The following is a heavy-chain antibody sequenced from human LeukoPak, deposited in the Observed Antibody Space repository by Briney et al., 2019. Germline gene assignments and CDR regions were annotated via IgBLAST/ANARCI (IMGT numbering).Heavy chain of an antibody. CDR2: IRSNLYGGTP. Sequence: PGGSLRLSCTASGFTFGDYAMTWVRQAPGKGREGLGFIRSNLYGGTPEYAASVKGRFTISRDDSNSIAYLEMDSLKTDDTAVYYCTRDQTPYYWGQGTLVTVSS. J-gene: IGHJ4*02. CDR3: TRDQTPYY. CDR1: GFTFGDYA. V-gene: IGHV3-49*04.